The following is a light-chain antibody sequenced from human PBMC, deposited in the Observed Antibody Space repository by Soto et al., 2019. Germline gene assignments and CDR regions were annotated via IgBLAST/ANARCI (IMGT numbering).Light chain of an antibody. J-gene: IGKJ5*01. CDR3: QHYKSWPPIT. Sequence: EIVLPQSTATLSVSPGGSVTLSCRASQPVPSRIAWYQQKPGQAPSLLIYGASTRATGVPDRFSGTGSGTEFALTMSCRKSEDYAVYYYQHYKSWPPITFGQGTRLEIK. CDR1: QPVPSR. CDR2: GAS. V-gene: IGKV3-15*01.